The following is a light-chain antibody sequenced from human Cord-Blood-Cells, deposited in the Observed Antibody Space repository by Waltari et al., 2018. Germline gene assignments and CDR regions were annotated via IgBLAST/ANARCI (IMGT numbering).Light chain of an antibody. V-gene: IGLV2-23*01. J-gene: IGLJ3*02. CDR3: CSYAGSSTLV. Sequence: QSALTQPASVSGSPGQSITIPCTGTSSAVGSYNLVSWYQQPPGKAPKLMIYEGSKRPSGVSNRFSGSKSGNTASLTISGLQAEDEADYYCCSYAGSSTLVFGGGTKLTVL. CDR2: EGS. CDR1: SSAVGSYNL.